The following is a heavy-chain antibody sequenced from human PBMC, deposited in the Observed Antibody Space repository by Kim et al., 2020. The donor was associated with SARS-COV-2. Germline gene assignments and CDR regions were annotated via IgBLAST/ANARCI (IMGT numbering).Heavy chain of an antibody. CDR3: ARGIDK. CDR2: KPTTGDT. Sequence: KPTTGDTKYTQRFQGRVTMTRDTSIRTAYMELSSLGSDDTAVYYCARGIDKWGQGTLVTVSS. V-gene: IGHV1-2*02. J-gene: IGHJ4*02.